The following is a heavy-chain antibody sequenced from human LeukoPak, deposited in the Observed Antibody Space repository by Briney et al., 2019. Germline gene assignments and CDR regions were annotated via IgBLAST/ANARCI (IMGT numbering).Heavy chain of an antibody. CDR1: GFTFTNNF. D-gene: IGHD1-14*01. V-gene: IGHV3-7*01. Sequence: GGSLRLSCAASGFTFTNNFMSWVRQVPGKGLEWVANIKQDGSETTYADSVKGRFTISRDNAKNSLYLQMNSLRAEDTAVYYCARAMVWDHGDYWGQGTLVTVSS. J-gene: IGHJ4*02. CDR3: ARAMVWDHGDY. CDR2: IKQDGSET.